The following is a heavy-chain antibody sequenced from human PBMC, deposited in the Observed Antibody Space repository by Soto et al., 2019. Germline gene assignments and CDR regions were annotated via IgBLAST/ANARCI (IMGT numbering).Heavy chain of an antibody. CDR2: IKQDGSEK. CDR1: GFTFSSYW. V-gene: IGHV3-7*01. CDR3: GGLDLVAVTPEYFQH. Sequence: EVQLVESGGGLAQPGGSLRLSCAASGFTFSSYWMSWVRQAPGKGLEWVANIKQDGSEKYYVDSVKGRFTISRDNAKNSLYLQMNSLGDEETAVYYCGGLDLVAVTPEYFQHGGQGTLVTVSS. D-gene: IGHD4-17*01. J-gene: IGHJ1*01.